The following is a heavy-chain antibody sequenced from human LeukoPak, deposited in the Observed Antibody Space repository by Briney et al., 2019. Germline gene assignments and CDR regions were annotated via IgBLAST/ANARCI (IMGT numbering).Heavy chain of an antibody. V-gene: IGHV5-10-1*01. CDR3: ARLDRYGDF. CDR2: IDPSDSYT. CDR1: GYTFTDYW. D-gene: IGHD3-9*01. J-gene: IGHJ4*02. Sequence: KPGESLKISCQGSGYTFTDYWISWVRQMPGKGLEWMGKIDPSDSYTKYSPSFQGHVTISVDKSINTAYLQWSSLKASDTAMYYCARLDRYGDFWGQGTPVTVSS.